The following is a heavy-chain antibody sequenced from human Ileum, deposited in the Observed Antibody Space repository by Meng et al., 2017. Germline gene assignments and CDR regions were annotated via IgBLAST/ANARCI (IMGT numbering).Heavy chain of an antibody. V-gene: IGHV4-61*01. Sequence: VQRERLGPVLVRPSETLSLTCTVSGGSVSSGLDYWSWLRQPPGKGLEWIGYIYYSGSINYNPSLKSRVTISVDTSKNQFSLNLSSVTAADTAVYYCARDSGWFDRWGQGTLVTVSS. CDR3: ARDSGWFDR. J-gene: IGHJ5*02. CDR2: IYYSGSI. CDR1: GGSVSSGLDY.